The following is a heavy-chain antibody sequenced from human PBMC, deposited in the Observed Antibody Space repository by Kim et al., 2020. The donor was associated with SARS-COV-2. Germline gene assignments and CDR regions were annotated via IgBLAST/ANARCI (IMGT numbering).Heavy chain of an antibody. V-gene: IGHV4-34*01. CDR1: GGSFSGYY. Sequence: SETLSFTCAVYGGSFSGYYWSWIRQPPGKGLEWIGEINHSGSTNYNPSLKSRVTISVDTSKNQFSLKLSSVTAADTAVYYCARDGRGIAVAVDGPSGGYYFDYWGQGTLVTVSS. D-gene: IGHD6-19*01. CDR2: INHSGST. CDR3: ARDGRGIAVAVDGPSGGYYFDY. J-gene: IGHJ4*02.